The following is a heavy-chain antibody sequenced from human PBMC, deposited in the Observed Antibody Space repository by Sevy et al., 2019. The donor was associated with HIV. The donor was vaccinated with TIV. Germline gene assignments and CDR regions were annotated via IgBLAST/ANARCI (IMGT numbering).Heavy chain of an antibody. Sequence: GGSLRLSCAASKFTFSTSGMHWVRRAPDKGLEWVAFVRYDGTTKDYSDSVKGRFTISRDNSKNTLYLQMNSLRPDDTAVYYCAKPGSTTVTTSDAFDIWGQGTMVTVSS. CDR2: VRYDGTTK. CDR3: AKPGSTTVTTSDAFDI. CDR1: KFTFSTSG. J-gene: IGHJ3*02. D-gene: IGHD4-17*01. V-gene: IGHV3-30*02.